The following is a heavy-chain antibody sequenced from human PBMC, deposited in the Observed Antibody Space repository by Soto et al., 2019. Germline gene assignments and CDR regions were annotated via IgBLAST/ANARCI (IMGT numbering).Heavy chain of an antibody. D-gene: IGHD3-16*02. J-gene: IGHJ4*02. CDR2: ISSSSSYI. CDR3: ARVPKYDYIWGSYRYTGDY. V-gene: IGHV3-21*01. CDR1: GFTFSSYS. Sequence: ESGGGLVKPGGSLRLSCAASGFTFSSYSMNWVRQAPGKGLEWVSSISSSSSYIYYADSVKGRFTISRDNAKNSLYLQMISLRAEDTAVYYCARVPKYDYIWGSYRYTGDYWGQGTLVTVSS.